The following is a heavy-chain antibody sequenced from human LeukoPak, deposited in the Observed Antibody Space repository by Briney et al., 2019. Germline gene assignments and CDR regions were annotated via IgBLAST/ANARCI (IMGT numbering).Heavy chain of an antibody. CDR3: ATTGPYYYGSGSYAFSY. V-gene: IGHV1-24*01. D-gene: IGHD3-10*01. CDR2: FDPEDGET. Sequence: ASVKVSCKVSGYTLTELSMHWVRQAPGKGLGWMGGFDPEDGETIYAQKFQGRVTMTEDTSTDTAYMELSSLRSEDTAVYYCATTGPYYYGSGSYAFSYWGQGTLVTVSS. CDR1: GYTLTELS. J-gene: IGHJ4*02.